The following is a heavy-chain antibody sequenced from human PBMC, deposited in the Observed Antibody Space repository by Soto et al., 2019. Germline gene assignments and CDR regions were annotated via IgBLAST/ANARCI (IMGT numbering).Heavy chain of an antibody. CDR2: ISYDGSNK. Sequence: QVQLVESGGGVVQPGRSLRLSCAASGFTFSTYAMLWVRQAPGNGLEWVAVISYDGSNKYYADSVKGRFTISKDNSKNTLYRQMNSLRVEDTTVYYCARDLQAGIAAAGPLWGYWGQGTLVTVSS. V-gene: IGHV3-30-3*01. CDR3: ARDLQAGIAAAGPLWGY. CDR1: GFTFSTYA. D-gene: IGHD6-13*01. J-gene: IGHJ4*02.